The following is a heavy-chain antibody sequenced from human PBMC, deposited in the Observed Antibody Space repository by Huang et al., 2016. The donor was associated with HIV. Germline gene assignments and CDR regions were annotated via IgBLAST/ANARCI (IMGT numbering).Heavy chain of an antibody. V-gene: IGHV1-8*01. CDR1: GYTFTNYD. Sequence: QIQLAQSGAEVKKPGASVKVSCKAFGYTFTNYDINWVRQASGQGRWWNGWMNPKSGNVGYTKKFQGRVAILRNSSINTSYLEVTSLTSEDTAVYYCARGFGINYNHEAFDVWCQGTMVTVSS. D-gene: IGHD3-10*01. CDR2: MNPKSGNV. J-gene: IGHJ3*01. CDR3: ARGFGINYNHEAFDV.